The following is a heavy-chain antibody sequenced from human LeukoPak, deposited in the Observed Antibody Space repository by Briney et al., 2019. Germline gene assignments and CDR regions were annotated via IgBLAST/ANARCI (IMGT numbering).Heavy chain of an antibody. Sequence: PGGSLRLSCAAYGLTFSSYAMSWVRQAPGKGLEWDSVISGGGGPTYYADSVKGRLTISRDNSKNTLYQQMNSLRAEDKAVYLCAKDPTYYSDTSGYYFDCWGQGTLVTVSS. J-gene: IGHJ4*02. D-gene: IGHD3-22*01. V-gene: IGHV3-23*01. CDR2: ISGGGGPT. CDR1: GLTFSSYA. CDR3: AKDPTYYSDTSGYYFDC.